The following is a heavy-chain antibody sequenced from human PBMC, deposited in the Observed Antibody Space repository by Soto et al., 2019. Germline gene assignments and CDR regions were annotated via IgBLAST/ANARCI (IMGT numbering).Heavy chain of an antibody. J-gene: IGHJ5*02. D-gene: IGHD6-25*01. Sequence: PSETLSLTCAVYGGSFSGYYWSWIRQPPGKGLEWIGEINHSGSTNYNPSLKSRVNISVDTSKNQFSLKLSSVTAADTAVYYFARGGSTSRPKRYNWFDPWGQGTLVTVSS. V-gene: IGHV4-34*01. CDR1: GGSFSGYY. CDR2: INHSGST. CDR3: ARGGSTSRPKRYNWFDP.